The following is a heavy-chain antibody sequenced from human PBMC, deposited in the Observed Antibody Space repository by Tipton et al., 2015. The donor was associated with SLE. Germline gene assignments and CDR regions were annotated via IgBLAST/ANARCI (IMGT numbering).Heavy chain of an antibody. J-gene: IGHJ5*02. Sequence: QSGPEVKKPGASVKVSCKASGYTFTGYYMHWVRQAPGQGLEWMGWINPNSGGTNYAQKFQGRVTMTRDTSISTAYMELSRRRSEDTAVYYCARVAAVAAEGDGFDPWGQGTLVPVSS. D-gene: IGHD6-19*01. CDR2: INPNSGGT. CDR3: ARVAAVAAEGDGFDP. V-gene: IGHV1-2*02. CDR1: GYTFTGYY.